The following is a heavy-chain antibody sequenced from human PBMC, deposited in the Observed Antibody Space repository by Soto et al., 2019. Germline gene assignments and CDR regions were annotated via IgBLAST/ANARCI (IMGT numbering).Heavy chain of an antibody. CDR3: ARHFREYYYYYYGMDV. J-gene: IGHJ6*02. CDR2: IYYSGST. Sequence: PSETLSLTCTVSGGSISSSSYYWGWIRQPPGKGLEWIGSIYYSGSTYYNPSLKSRVTISVDTSKNQFSLKLSSVTAADTAVYYCARHFREYYYYYYGMDVWGQGTTVTVSS. V-gene: IGHV4-39*01. D-gene: IGHD3-10*01. CDR1: GGSISSSSYY.